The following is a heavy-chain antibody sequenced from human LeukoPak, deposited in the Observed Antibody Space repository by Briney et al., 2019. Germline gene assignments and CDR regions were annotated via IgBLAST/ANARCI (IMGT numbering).Heavy chain of an antibody. CDR1: GFTFDDYA. Sequence: GGSLRLSCAASGFTFDDYAMHWVRLAPGKGLEWVSGISWKTATIGYADSVKGRFTISRDNAKNSLYLQMNSLRAEDTAVYYCARKPKGGGSYVYFDYWGQGTLVTVSS. CDR3: ARKPKGGGSYVYFDY. CDR2: ISWKTATI. J-gene: IGHJ4*02. D-gene: IGHD1-26*01. V-gene: IGHV3-9*01.